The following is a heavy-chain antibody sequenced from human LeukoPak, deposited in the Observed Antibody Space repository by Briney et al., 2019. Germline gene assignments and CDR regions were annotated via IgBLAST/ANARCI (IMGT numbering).Heavy chain of an antibody. CDR3: ARKGYALGFDY. V-gene: IGHV3-7*01. CDR2: IKQDGSEK. D-gene: IGHD2-2*01. CDR1: GFTFSSYW. J-gene: IGHJ4*02. Sequence: GGSLRLSCAASGFTFSSYWMSWVRQAPGKGLEWVANIKQDGSEKYYVDSVKGRLTISRDNAKNSLYLQMNSLRAEDTAAYYCARKGYALGFDYWGQGTLVTVSS.